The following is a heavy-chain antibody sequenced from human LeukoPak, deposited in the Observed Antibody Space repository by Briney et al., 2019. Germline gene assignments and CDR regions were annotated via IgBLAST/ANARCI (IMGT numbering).Heavy chain of an antibody. V-gene: IGHV3-23*01. CDR3: AKSSLYYDILTGFIHDAFDI. Sequence: GSLRLSCAASGFTFSSYAMSWVRQAPGKGLEWVSAISGSGGSTYYADSVKGRFTISRDNSKNTLYLQMNSLRAEDTAVYYCAKSSLYYDILTGFIHDAFDIWGQGTMVTVSS. CDR2: ISGSGGST. CDR1: GFTFSSYA. D-gene: IGHD3-9*01. J-gene: IGHJ3*02.